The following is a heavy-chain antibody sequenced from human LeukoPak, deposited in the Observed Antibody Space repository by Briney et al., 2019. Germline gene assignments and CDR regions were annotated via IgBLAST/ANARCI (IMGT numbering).Heavy chain of an antibody. D-gene: IGHD3-22*01. Sequence: ASETLSLTCAVYGGSFSGYYWSWIRQPPGKGLEWIGEINHSGSTNYNPSLKSRVTISVDTSKNQFSLKLSSGTAADTAVYYCARHVRDSSGYYLYYYYYYMDVWGKGTTVTISS. V-gene: IGHV4-34*01. CDR1: GGSFSGYY. CDR3: ARHVRDSSGYYLYYYYYYMDV. J-gene: IGHJ6*03. CDR2: INHSGST.